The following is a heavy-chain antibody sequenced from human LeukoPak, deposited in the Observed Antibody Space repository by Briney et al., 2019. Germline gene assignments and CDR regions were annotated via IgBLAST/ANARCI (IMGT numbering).Heavy chain of an antibody. CDR2: IRSNAYGGTA. V-gene: IGHV3-49*03. Sequence: GGSLRLSCTASGFTFADYGMSWFRQAPGKGLEWVGFIRSNAYGGTAEYAASVKGRFTISRDDSKSIAYLQMNSLNTDDTAVYYCTRVIRLSGGRYYFDYWGQGTLVTVSS. CDR3: TRVIRLSGGRYYFDY. D-gene: IGHD3-9*01. J-gene: IGHJ4*02. CDR1: GFTFADYG.